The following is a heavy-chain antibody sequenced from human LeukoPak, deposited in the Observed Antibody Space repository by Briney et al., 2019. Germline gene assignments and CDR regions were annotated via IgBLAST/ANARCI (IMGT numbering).Heavy chain of an antibody. CDR1: GDSISNYY. D-gene: IGHD6-6*01. CDR3: ARVGSSYSGNWFDP. V-gene: IGHV4-4*07. Sequence: PSETLSLTCTVSGDSISNYYWSWIRQPAGKGLEWIGRIYSSGSTNYNPSLKSRVTMSVDTSKNQFSLKLSSVTAADTAVYYCARVGSSYSGNWFDPWGQGTLVTVSS. CDR2: IYSSGST. J-gene: IGHJ5*02.